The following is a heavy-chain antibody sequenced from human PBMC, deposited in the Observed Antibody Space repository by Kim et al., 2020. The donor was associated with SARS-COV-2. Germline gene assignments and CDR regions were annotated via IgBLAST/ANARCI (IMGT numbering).Heavy chain of an antibody. Sequence: SETLSLTCTVSGGSISSYYWSWIRQPPGKGLEWIGYIYYSGSTNYNPSLKSRVTISVDTSKNQFSLKLSSVTAADTAVYYCARAESSGAEIFDYWGQGTLVTVSS. CDR2: IYYSGST. D-gene: IGHD6-19*01. J-gene: IGHJ4*02. CDR1: GGSISSYY. V-gene: IGHV4-59*01. CDR3: ARAESSGAEIFDY.